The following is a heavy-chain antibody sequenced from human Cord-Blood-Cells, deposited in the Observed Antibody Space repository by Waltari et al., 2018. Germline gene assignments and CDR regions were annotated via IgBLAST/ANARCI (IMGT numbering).Heavy chain of an antibody. D-gene: IGHD6-13*01. CDR3: ARLIAAAGTIDY. CDR2: IYHSGST. CDR1: GYSIRSGYY. V-gene: IGHV4-38-2*01. Sequence: QVQLQESGPGLVKPSETLSLTCAVPGYSIRSGYYWGWIRQAPGKGLEWIGSIYHSGSTYYNPSLKSRVTISVDTSKNQFSLKLSSVTAADTAVYYCARLIAAAGTIDYWGQGTLVTVSS. J-gene: IGHJ4*02.